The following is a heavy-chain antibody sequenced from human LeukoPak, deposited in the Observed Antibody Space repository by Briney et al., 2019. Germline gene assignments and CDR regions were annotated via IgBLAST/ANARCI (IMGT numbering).Heavy chain of an antibody. CDR2: ISNDGDNK. CDR3: AKDLTSLFLASDV. Sequence: GGSLRLSCAASGFTFSAYGMQWVRQAPGKGLEWVAVISNDGDNKYYAHSVKGRFTISRDSSRNTLYLQMNSLRPEDTAVYSCAKDLTSLFLASDVWGLGTMVTVSS. J-gene: IGHJ3*01. CDR1: GFTFSAYG. V-gene: IGHV3-30*18. D-gene: IGHD2-21*02.